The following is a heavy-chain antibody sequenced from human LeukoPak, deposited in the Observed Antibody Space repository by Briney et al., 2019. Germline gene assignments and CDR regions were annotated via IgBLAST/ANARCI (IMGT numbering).Heavy chain of an antibody. D-gene: IGHD3-10*01. Sequence: PGGSLRLSCAASGFTFSTYSMNWVRQAPGKGLEWVSFIGSSSSTISYADSVKGRFTISRDNSKNTLYLQMNSPRAEDTAVYYCAKDLFSGTFHGSGTYQELDYWGQGTLVTVST. CDR1: GFTFSTYS. V-gene: IGHV3-48*01. CDR2: IGSSSSTI. CDR3: AKDLFSGTFHGSGTYQELDY. J-gene: IGHJ4*02.